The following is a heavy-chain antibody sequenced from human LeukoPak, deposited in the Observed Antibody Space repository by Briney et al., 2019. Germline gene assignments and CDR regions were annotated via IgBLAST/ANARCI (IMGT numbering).Heavy chain of an antibody. CDR3: ASSVAGALDY. J-gene: IGHJ4*02. V-gene: IGHV3-7*01. D-gene: IGHD6-13*01. CDR1: GFTFSNYW. Sequence: GGSLRLSCAASGFTFSNYWMSWVRQAPGKGLEWVANIKQDGSEKYYVDSVKGRFTISGDNAKNSLYLQMNSLRAEDTAVYYCASSVAGALDYWGQGTLVTVSS. CDR2: IKQDGSEK.